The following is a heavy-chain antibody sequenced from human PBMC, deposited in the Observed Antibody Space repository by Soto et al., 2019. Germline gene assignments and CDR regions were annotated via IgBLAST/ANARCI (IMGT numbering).Heavy chain of an antibody. CDR1: GGSFSGYY. J-gene: IGHJ4*02. CDR3: ARGWVWNFDY. Sequence: QVQLQQWGAGLLKPSETLSITCSVYGGSFSGYYWSWIRQPPGKGLEWIGEINHSGSTNYNPSLTSRVTISVDTSTNQFSLKLSSGTAADTAVYYCARGWVWNFDYWGQGTLVTVSS. D-gene: IGHD1-1*01. V-gene: IGHV4-34*01. CDR2: INHSGST.